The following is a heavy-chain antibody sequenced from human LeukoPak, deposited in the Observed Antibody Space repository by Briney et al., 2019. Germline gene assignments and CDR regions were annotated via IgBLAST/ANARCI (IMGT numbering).Heavy chain of an antibody. CDR3: ARNMIVVVMAFDY. CDR2: SESGGNT. Sequence: GGSLRLSCAASGFTVSNNYMSWVRQAPGKGLEWVSTFSESGGNTYYADSVKGRFTISRDNSKNALYLQMNSLRAEDTAVYYCARNMIVVVMAFDYWGQGTLVTVSS. CDR1: GFTVSNNY. D-gene: IGHD3-22*01. J-gene: IGHJ4*02. V-gene: IGHV3-53*05.